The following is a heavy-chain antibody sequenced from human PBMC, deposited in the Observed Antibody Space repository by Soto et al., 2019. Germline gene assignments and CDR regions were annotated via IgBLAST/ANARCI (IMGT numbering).Heavy chain of an antibody. CDR2: IMSDGSGT. Sequence: EVQLVESGGGLVQPGGSLRLSCAASGFTFSSYWMHWVRQGPGEGLVWVSRIMSDGSGTTYADSVKGRFTISRDNAKNTLYLQMNSLRAEDTGVYHCARSRGSGGVEYNMDVWGQGTTVTVSS. CDR1: GFTFSSYW. D-gene: IGHD3-16*01. CDR3: ARSRGSGGVEYNMDV. J-gene: IGHJ6*02. V-gene: IGHV3-74*01.